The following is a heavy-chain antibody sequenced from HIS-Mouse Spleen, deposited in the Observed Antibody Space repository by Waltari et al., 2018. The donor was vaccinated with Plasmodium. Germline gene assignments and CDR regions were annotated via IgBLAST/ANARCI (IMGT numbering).Heavy chain of an antibody. CDR2: IKQDGSEK. CDR1: GFTFSSYW. V-gene: IGHV3-7*01. J-gene: IGHJ2*01. D-gene: IGHD6-13*01. Sequence: EVRLVESGGGLFQPGGSLRLSWEASGFTFSSYWMSWVRQAPGKGLEWVANIKQDGSEKYYVDSVKGRFTISRDNAKNSLYLQMNSLRAEDTAVYYCASSWYWYFDLWGRGTLVTVSS. CDR3: ASSWYWYFDL.